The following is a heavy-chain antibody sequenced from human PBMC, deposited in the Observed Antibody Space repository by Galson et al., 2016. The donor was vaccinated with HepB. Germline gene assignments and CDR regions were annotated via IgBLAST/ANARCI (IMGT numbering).Heavy chain of an antibody. D-gene: IGHD4-23*01. CDR2: FDPEDGET. J-gene: IGHJ5*01. Sequence: SVKVSCKVSGYTLTELSMHWVRQGPGKGLEWMGGFDPEDGETIYAQKFQGRVSMTEDTSTAYMELSSLRSEDTAVYYWATDVPLRWRARGWFDSWGPGTLVTVAS. CDR1: GYTLTELS. V-gene: IGHV1-24*01. CDR3: ATDVPLRWRARGWFDS.